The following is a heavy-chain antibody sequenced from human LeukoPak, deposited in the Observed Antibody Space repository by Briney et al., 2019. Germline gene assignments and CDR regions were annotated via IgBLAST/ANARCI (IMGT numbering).Heavy chain of an antibody. V-gene: IGHV4-59*01. CDR2: IYHSGTT. Sequence: PSETLSLTCTVSGVSISSYYWSWIRQPPGKGLEWIGYIYHSGTTNYNPSLKGRVTISVDTSKSQFSLKLSSVTAADTAIYYCARNIVGPRQVDYWGQGTLVTVSS. CDR3: ARNIVGPRQVDY. J-gene: IGHJ4*02. D-gene: IGHD1-26*01. CDR1: GVSISSYY.